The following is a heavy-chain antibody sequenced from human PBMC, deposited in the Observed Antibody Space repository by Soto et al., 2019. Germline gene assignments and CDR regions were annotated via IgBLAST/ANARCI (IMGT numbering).Heavy chain of an antibody. V-gene: IGHV4-31*03. J-gene: IGHJ5*02. Sequence: TLSLTCTVSGGSISSGGYYWSWIRQHPGKGLAWIGYIYYSGSTYYNPSLKSRVTISVDTSKNQFSLKLSSVTAADTAVYYCARVLGGYGDFYVRDNCFDPWGQGTLVTVSS. CDR2: IYYSGST. D-gene: IGHD4-17*01. CDR3: ARVLGGYGDFYVRDNCFDP. CDR1: GGSISSGGYY.